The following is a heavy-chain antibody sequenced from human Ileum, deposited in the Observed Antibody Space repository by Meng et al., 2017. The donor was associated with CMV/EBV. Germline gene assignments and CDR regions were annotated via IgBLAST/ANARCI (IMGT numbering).Heavy chain of an antibody. V-gene: IGHV3-30*04. J-gene: IGHJ4*02. CDR1: GFTFSDYA. CDR3: VRDGDFSTWPLDY. Sequence: QVQHVESGXGVVQLXRLLGLDCVASGFTFSDYAMHWVRQAPGKGLAWVARTSDGTNEYYADSVKGRFTISRDNSKNTLSLQMNSLRVEDTAVYYCVRDGDFSTWPLDYGGQGTLVTVSS. CDR2: TSDGTNE. D-gene: IGHD6-13*01.